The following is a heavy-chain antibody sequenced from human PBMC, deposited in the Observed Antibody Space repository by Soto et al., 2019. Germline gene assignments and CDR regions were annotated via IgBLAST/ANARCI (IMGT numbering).Heavy chain of an antibody. V-gene: IGHV3-23*01. D-gene: IGHD3-10*01. CDR2: ISGGGETT. J-gene: IGHJ4*02. CDR1: GFTFSSYA. CDR3: AFNSGSGSYYFDH. Sequence: EVQLLESGGGLVQPGGSLRLSCAASGFTFSSYAMWWVRQPPGKGLECVSAISGGGETTYYADSVKGRFTISRDNSKNTLYLQMNSLRAEDTSVYYCAFNSGSGSYYFDHWWQGTLVTVSS.